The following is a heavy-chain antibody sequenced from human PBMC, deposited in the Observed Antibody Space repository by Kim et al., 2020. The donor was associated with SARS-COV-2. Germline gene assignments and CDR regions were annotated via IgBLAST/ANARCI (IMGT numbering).Heavy chain of an antibody. CDR3: AGDYIAVAGILLSRYYYYGMDV. CDR2: ISSSGSTI. V-gene: IGHV3-48*03. J-gene: IGHJ6*02. Sequence: GGSLRLSCAASGFTFSSYEMNWVRQAPGKGLEWVSYISSSGSTIYYADSVKGRFTISRDNAKNSLYLQMNSLRAEDTAVYYCAGDYIAVAGILLSRYYYYGMDVWGQGTTVTVSS. D-gene: IGHD6-19*01. CDR1: GFTFSSYE.